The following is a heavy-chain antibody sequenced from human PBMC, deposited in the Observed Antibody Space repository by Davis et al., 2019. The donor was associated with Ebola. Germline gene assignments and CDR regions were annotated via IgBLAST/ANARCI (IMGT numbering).Heavy chain of an antibody. V-gene: IGHV3-21*01. CDR1: GFTFSSYS. Sequence: PGGSLRLSCAASGFTFSSYSMNWVRQAPGKGLEWVSSISSSSSYIYYADSVKGRFTISRDNAKNSLYLQMNSLRAEDTAVYYCARDLNYYESSGYYSVYFDYWGQGTLVTVSS. J-gene: IGHJ4*02. CDR3: ARDLNYYESSGYYSVYFDY. D-gene: IGHD3-22*01. CDR2: ISSSSSYI.